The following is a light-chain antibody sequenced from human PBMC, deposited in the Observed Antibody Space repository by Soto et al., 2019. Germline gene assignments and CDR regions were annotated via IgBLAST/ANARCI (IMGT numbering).Light chain of an antibody. J-gene: IGKJ2*01. CDR3: HQYGTLPYA. CDR1: QRVSSNY. CDR2: GAS. V-gene: IGKV3-20*01. Sequence: IVMTQSPATLSLSPGERATLSCRASQRVSSNYVAWYQHKPGQAPRLLIHGASIRATGIPDRFSGSGSGTDFTLTISRLEPEDFAVYYCHQYGTLPYAFGQGTKLQIK.